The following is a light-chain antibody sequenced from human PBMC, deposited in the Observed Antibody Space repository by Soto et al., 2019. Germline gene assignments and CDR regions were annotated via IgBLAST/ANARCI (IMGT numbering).Light chain of an antibody. CDR1: SSDVGNYNF. CDR2: EGG. CDR3: CSYAGISTYV. V-gene: IGLV2-23*01. Sequence: QSALTQPASVSGSPGQSITISCTGTSSDVGNYNFVSWYQQHPGKAPKLMISEGGKRPSGVSDRFSGSKSGNTASLTISGLQAEDEADYYCCSYAGISTYVFGPGTKVTVL. J-gene: IGLJ1*01.